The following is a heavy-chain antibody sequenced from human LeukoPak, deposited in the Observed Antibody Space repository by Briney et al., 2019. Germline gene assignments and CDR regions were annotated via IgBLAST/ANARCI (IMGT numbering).Heavy chain of an antibody. CDR1: GFTFSSYW. CDR2: INSDGSST. CDR3: ARDVYYDSSDYHNDYFDY. Sequence: PGGSLRLSCAASGFTFSSYWMHWVRQAPGKGLVWVSRINSDGSSTGYADSVKGRFTISRDNAKNTLYLQMNSLRAEDTAVYYCARDVYYDSSDYHNDYFDYWGQGTLVTVSS. D-gene: IGHD3-22*01. J-gene: IGHJ4*02. V-gene: IGHV3-74*01.